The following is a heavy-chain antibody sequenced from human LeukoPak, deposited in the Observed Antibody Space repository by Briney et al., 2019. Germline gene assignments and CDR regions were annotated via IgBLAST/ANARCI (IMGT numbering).Heavy chain of an antibody. CDR2: IYYSGST. J-gene: IGHJ5*02. CDR3: AREAYDFWSGFSTNWFDP. V-gene: IGHV4-31*03. Sequence: SGTLSLTCTVSGGSISSGGYYWSWIRQHPGKGLEWIGYIYYSGSTYYNPSLKSRVTISVDTSKNQFSLKLSSVTAADTAVYYCAREAYDFWSGFSTNWFDPWGQGTLVTVSS. D-gene: IGHD3-3*01. CDR1: GGSISSGGYY.